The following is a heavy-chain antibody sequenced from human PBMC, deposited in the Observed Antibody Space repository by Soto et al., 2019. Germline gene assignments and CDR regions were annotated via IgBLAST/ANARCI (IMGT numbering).Heavy chain of an antibody. Sequence: SETLSLTCTVSGGSISGSSYHCGWIRQPPGKGREWIGSIYYSGTTYYNPSLKSRVTISVDTSKNQFSLKLSSVTAADMAVYYCARSISVAMDFWGQGTLVTVSS. CDR3: ARSISVAMDF. V-gene: IGHV4-39*01. CDR1: GGSISGSSYH. CDR2: IYYSGTT. D-gene: IGHD6-19*01. J-gene: IGHJ4*02.